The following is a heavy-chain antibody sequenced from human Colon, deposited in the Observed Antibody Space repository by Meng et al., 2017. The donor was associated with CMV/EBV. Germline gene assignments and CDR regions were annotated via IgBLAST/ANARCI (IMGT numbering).Heavy chain of an antibody. CDR3: VRDGRMYAFDY. D-gene: IGHD2-8*01. Sequence: GESLKISCAASGFSFNSYWLSWVRQAPGKGLEWVGRAKNKPWQYGTEYAASVKGRFIISRDDSNGSLYLQMNSLKHEDTAVYYCVRDGRMYAFDYWGQGTLVTVSS. CDR1: GFSFNSYW. CDR2: AKNKPWQYGT. J-gene: IGHJ4*02. V-gene: IGHV3-72*01.